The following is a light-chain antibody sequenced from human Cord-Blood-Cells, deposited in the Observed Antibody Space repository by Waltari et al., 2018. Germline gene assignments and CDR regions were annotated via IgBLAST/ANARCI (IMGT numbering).Light chain of an antibody. V-gene: IGKV4-1*01. CDR2: WAS. J-gene: IGKJ3*01. Sequence: DIVMTQSPDCLAVSLGEKATNNCKSTPIVLYTSTIKNYLAWYQQKPGQPPKLLIYWASTRESGVPDRFSGSGSRTDFTLTISSLQAEDVAVYYCQQYYSTPFTFGPGTKVDIK. CDR1: PIVLYTSTIKNY. CDR3: QQYYSTPFT.